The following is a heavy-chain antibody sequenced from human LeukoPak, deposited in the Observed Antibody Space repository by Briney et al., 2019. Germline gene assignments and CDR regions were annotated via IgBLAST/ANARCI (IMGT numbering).Heavy chain of an antibody. J-gene: IGHJ4*02. V-gene: IGHV4-39*07. D-gene: IGHD6-6*01. Sequence: PSETLSLTCTVSGGSVSSSSYYWGWIRQPPGRGLEWIGSIYYSGSTYYNPSLKSRVTISVDRSKNQFSLKLSSMTAADTAVYYCASFDYSSSLSFDYWGQGTLVTVSS. CDR3: ASFDYSSSLSFDY. CDR2: IYYSGST. CDR1: GGSVSSSSYY.